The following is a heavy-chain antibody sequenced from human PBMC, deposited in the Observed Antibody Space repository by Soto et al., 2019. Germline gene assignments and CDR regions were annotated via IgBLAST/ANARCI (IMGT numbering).Heavy chain of an antibody. CDR3: ARVVGGYYYGMEV. Sequence: QVQLQESGPGLVKPSGTLSLTCAVSGGSISSSNWWSWVRQPPGKGLEWIGGIYLSGSTKYNPSLKSRVTIAVDKSKNPFSLKLSSVTAADTAVYDCARVVGGYYYGMEVWGQGTTVIVSS. CDR1: GGSISSSNW. CDR2: IYLSGST. V-gene: IGHV4-4*02. J-gene: IGHJ6*02. D-gene: IGHD2-2*01.